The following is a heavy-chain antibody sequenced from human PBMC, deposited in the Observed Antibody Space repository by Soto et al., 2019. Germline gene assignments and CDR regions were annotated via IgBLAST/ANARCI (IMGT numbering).Heavy chain of an antibody. Sequence: GASVKVSCKASGYSVTSYYMHWVRQAPGQGLEWMGIINPNSGSTTYAQKFQGRVTMTRDTSTSTVYMELTSLTSGDTAVYYCARAVIAYCSSTTCYLYYYVMDVWGQGTTVTVSS. CDR2: INPNSGST. CDR3: ARAVIAYCSSTTCYLYYYVMDV. D-gene: IGHD2-2*01. V-gene: IGHV1-46*01. CDR1: GYSVTSYY. J-gene: IGHJ6*02.